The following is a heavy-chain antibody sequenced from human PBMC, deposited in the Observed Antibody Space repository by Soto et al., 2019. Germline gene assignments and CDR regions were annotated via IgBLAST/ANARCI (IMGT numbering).Heavy chain of an antibody. J-gene: IGHJ4*02. CDR1: GFTFSSYA. CDR2: ISGIGGST. D-gene: IGHD2-15*01. V-gene: IGHV3-23*01. Sequence: EVQLLESGGGLVQPGGSLRLSFAASGFTFSSYASSWGRQAPGKGLEWVSAISGIGGSTYYADSVKGRFTISRDNSKNTLYLQMNTMRAEDTAVYSCAKGGEVVVAARTFDYWGQGTLVTVSS. CDR3: AKGGEVVVAARTFDY.